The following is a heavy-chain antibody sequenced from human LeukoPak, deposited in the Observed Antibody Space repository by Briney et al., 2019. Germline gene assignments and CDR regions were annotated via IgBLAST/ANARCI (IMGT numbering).Heavy chain of an antibody. CDR2: IYYSGST. V-gene: IGHV4-59*01. D-gene: IGHD6-13*01. J-gene: IGHJ4*02. CDR3: ARADYSSSWYFDY. Sequence: TLSXTCXVXGGSISSYYWSWIRQPPGKGLEWIGYIYYSGSTNYNPSLKSRVTISVDTSKNQFSLKLSSVTAADTAVYYCARADYSSSWYFDYWGQGTLVTVSS. CDR1: GGSISSYY.